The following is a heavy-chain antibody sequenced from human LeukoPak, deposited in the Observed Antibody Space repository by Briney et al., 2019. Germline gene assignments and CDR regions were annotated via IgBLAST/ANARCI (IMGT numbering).Heavy chain of an antibody. CDR1: GGTFSSYA. D-gene: IGHD2/OR15-2a*01. J-gene: IGHJ5*02. V-gene: IGHV7-4-1*02. Sequence: ASVKVSCKASGGTFSSYAISWVRQAPGQGLEWMGWINTNTGNPTYAQGFTGRFVFSLDTSVSTAYLQISSLKAEDTAVYYCARATRNSILGWFDPWGQGTLVTVSS. CDR3: ARATRNSILGWFDP. CDR2: INTNTGNP.